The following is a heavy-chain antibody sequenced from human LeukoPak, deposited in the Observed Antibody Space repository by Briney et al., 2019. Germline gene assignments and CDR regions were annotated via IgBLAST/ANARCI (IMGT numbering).Heavy chain of an antibody. V-gene: IGHV4-34*01. CDR2: IKHSGST. CDR3: ARIQYDILTGHDAFDI. Sequence: PSETLSLTCAVYGGSFSGYYWNWIRQPPGKGLEWIGEIKHSGSTNYNPSLKSRVTISVDTSKNQFSLKLSSVTAADTAVYYCARIQYDILTGHDAFDIWGQGTMVTVSS. CDR1: GGSFSGYY. D-gene: IGHD3-9*01. J-gene: IGHJ3*02.